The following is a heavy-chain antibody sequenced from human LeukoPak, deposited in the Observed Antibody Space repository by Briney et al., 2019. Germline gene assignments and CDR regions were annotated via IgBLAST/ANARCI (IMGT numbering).Heavy chain of an antibody. CDR2: IYYSGST. J-gene: IGHJ4*02. CDR1: GGSISSGDYY. CDR3: ARDLLNEGNHLDY. D-gene: IGHD4-23*01. Sequence: SETLSLTCTVSGGSISSGDYYWSWIRQPPGKGLEWIGYIYYSGSTYYNPSLKSRVTISVDTSKNQFSLELSSVTAADTAVYYCARDLLNEGNHLDYWGQGTLVTVSS. V-gene: IGHV4-30-4*01.